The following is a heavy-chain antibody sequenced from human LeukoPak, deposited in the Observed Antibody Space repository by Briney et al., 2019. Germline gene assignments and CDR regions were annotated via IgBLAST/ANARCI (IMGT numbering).Heavy chain of an antibody. J-gene: IGHJ4*02. CDR2: ISYDGSNK. CDR3: ARETGGAVGSTDFDY. CDR1: GFTFSSYA. Sequence: GGSLRLSCAASGFTFSSYAIHWVRQAPGKGLEWVAVISYDGSNKYYADSVKGRFTISRDNSKNTLYLQMNSLRAEDTAVYYCARETGGAVGSTDFDYWGQGTLVTVSS. V-gene: IGHV3-30-3*01. D-gene: IGHD4-17*01.